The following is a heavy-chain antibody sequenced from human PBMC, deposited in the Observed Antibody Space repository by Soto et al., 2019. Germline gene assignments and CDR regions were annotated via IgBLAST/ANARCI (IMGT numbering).Heavy chain of an antibody. V-gene: IGHV3-53*01. Sequence: EVQLVESGGGLIQPGGSLRLSCAASGFTVSSNYMSWVRQAPGKGLEWVSVIYSGGSTYYADSVKGRFTISRDNSKNTLYLQMHSLRAEDTAVYYCARTPWKYAESGFLAWLAYGMDVWGQGTTVTVSS. CDR3: ARTPWKYAESGFLAWLAYGMDV. CDR2: IYSGGST. D-gene: IGHD3-3*01. J-gene: IGHJ6*02. CDR1: GFTVSSNY.